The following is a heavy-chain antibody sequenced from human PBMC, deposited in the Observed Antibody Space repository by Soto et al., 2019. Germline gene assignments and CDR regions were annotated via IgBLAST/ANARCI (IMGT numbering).Heavy chain of an antibody. D-gene: IGHD3-10*01. Sequence: PSETLSLTCAVSGGSISSDNWCSWVRQPPGKGLEWIGEIYNSGSTKYSPSLKSRVTISVDKSKNQLALKLSSVTAADTAVYYCPKMGPGSFDPWGQGTLVTVSS. V-gene: IGHV4-4*02. CDR1: GGSISSDNW. CDR3: PKMGPGSFDP. CDR2: IYNSGST. J-gene: IGHJ5*02.